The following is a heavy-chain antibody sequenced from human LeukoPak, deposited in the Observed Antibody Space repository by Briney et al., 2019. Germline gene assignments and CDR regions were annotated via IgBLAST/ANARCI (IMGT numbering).Heavy chain of an antibody. CDR1: GYTFTSYG. CDR2: ISAYNGNT. Sequence: SVKVSCKASGYTFTSYGISWVRQAPGQGLEGMGWISAYNGNTNYAQKLQGRVTMTTDTSTSTAYMELRSLRSDDTAVYHCARDDRYCSGGSCYSRFRDYYYGMDVWGQGTTVTVSS. CDR3: ARDDRYCSGGSCYSRFRDYYYGMDV. V-gene: IGHV1-18*01. J-gene: IGHJ6*02. D-gene: IGHD2-15*01.